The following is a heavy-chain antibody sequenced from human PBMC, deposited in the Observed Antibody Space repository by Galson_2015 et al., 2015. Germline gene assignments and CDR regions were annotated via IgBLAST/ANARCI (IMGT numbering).Heavy chain of an antibody. J-gene: IGHJ6*02. CDR3: AKDQEGIAAAGTLSFYYYYGMDV. D-gene: IGHD6-13*01. Sequence: SLRLSCAASGFTFSSYAMSWVRQAPGKGLEWVSAISGSGGSTYYADSVKGRFTISRDNSKNTLYLQMNSLRAEDTAVYYCAKDQEGIAAAGTLSFYYYYGMDVWGQGTTVTVSS. CDR1: GFTFSSYA. CDR2: ISGSGGST. V-gene: IGHV3-23*01.